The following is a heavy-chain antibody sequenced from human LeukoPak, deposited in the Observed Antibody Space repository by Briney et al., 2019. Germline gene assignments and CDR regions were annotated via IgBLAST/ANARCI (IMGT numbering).Heavy chain of an antibody. V-gene: IGHV3-64*01. CDR3: ARVVTFGYFDL. Sequence: GGSLLLSCAASGFTFSSYAMHWVRQAPGKGLEYVSAISSNGGSTYYANSVKGRFTISRDNSKNTLYLQMGSLRAEDMAVYYCARVVTFGYFDLWGRGALVIVSS. J-gene: IGHJ2*01. CDR1: GFTFSSYA. CDR2: ISSNGGST.